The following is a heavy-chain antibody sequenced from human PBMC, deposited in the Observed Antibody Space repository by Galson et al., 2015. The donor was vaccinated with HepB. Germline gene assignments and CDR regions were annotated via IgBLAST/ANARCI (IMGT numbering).Heavy chain of an antibody. J-gene: IGHJ5*02. Sequence: QSGAEVKKPGESLRISCKGSGYSFTSYWISWVRQMPGKGLEWMGRIDPSDSYTNYSPSFQGHVTISADKSISTAYLQWSSLKASDTAMYYCARRIRRVTKGYYNWFDPWGQGTLVTVSS. CDR3: ARRIRRVTKGYYNWFDP. D-gene: IGHD4-17*01. CDR1: GYSFTSYW. CDR2: IDPSDSYT. V-gene: IGHV5-10-1*01.